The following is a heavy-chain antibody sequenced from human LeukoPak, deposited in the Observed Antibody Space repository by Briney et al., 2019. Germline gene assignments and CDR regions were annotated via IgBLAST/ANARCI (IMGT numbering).Heavy chain of an antibody. V-gene: IGHV3-74*01. CDR1: GFTFSSYW. CDR2: IASDGSST. J-gene: IGHJ4*02. Sequence: GGSLRLSCAASGFTFSSYWMNWVRQAPGKGLVWVSRIASDGSSTTYADSVKGQFSISRDNAKNTLYLQMNSLRVEDTAVYYCARGRPHGNDYWGQGTLVTVSS. CDR3: ARGRPHGNDY. D-gene: IGHD4-23*01.